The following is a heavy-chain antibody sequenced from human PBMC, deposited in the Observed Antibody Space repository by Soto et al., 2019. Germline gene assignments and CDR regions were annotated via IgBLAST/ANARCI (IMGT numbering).Heavy chain of an antibody. CDR1: GFTFSSYG. D-gene: IGHD6-13*01. V-gene: IGHV3-33*01. J-gene: IGHJ4*02. CDR2: IWYDGSNK. CDR3: ARGSIAAPTPFDY. Sequence: VQLVESGGGVVQPGRSLRLSCAASGFTFSSYGMHWVRQAPGKGLEWVAVIWYDGSNKYYADSVKGRFTISRDNSKNTLYLPMNSLSAADTAVYYCARGSIAAPTPFDYWGQGTLVTVSS.